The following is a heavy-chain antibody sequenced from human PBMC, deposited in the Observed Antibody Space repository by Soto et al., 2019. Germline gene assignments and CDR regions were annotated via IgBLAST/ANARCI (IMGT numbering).Heavy chain of an antibody. V-gene: IGHV1-46*01. Sequence: ASVKVSCKAPGYTFTSYYMHWVRQAPGQGLEWMGIINPSGGSTSYAQKFQGRVTMTRDTSTSTVYMELSSLRSEDTAVYYCARGGAGGYNYYYYYGMDVWGQGTTVTISS. J-gene: IGHJ6*02. D-gene: IGHD5-12*01. CDR3: ARGGAGGYNYYYYYGMDV. CDR2: INPSGGST. CDR1: GYTFTSYY.